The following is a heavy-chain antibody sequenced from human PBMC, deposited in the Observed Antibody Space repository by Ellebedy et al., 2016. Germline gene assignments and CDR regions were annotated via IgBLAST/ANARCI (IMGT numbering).Heavy chain of an antibody. J-gene: IGHJ4*02. CDR2: ISGSGGST. D-gene: IGHD5-12*01. Sequence: GESLKISXAASGFTFSSYAMSWVRQAPGKGLEWVSAISGSGGSTYYADSVKGRFTISRDNSKNTLYLQMNSLRAEDTAVYYCAKDSDYSGYVPDYWGQGTLVTVSS. V-gene: IGHV3-23*01. CDR3: AKDSDYSGYVPDY. CDR1: GFTFSSYA.